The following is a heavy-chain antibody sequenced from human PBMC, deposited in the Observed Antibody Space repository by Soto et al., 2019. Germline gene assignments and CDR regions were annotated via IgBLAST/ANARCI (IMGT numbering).Heavy chain of an antibody. Sequence: QVQLVQSGAEVKKPGSSVKVSCKASGGTFSSYAISWVRQAPGQGLDWMGGIIPIFGTANYAQKFQGRVTITADESTSTAYMELSSLRSEDTAVYYCARGPYYDILTGIPMGYWGQGTLVTVSS. J-gene: IGHJ4*02. CDR1: GGTFSSYA. CDR3: ARGPYYDILTGIPMGY. D-gene: IGHD3-9*01. V-gene: IGHV1-69*01. CDR2: IIPIFGTA.